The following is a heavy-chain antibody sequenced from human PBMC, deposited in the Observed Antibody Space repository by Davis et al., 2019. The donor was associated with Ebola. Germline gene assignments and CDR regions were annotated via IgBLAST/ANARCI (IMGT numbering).Heavy chain of an antibody. Sequence: PGGSLRLSCAASGFTFSSNSMNWVRQAPGKGLEWVSFISSSSNYIYYADSVKGRFTVSRDNAKNSLYLQMNTLRDEDTAVYYCARHDDYWGQGTLVTVSS. V-gene: IGHV3-21*01. J-gene: IGHJ4*02. CDR2: ISSSSNYI. CDR1: GFTFSSNS. CDR3: ARHDDY.